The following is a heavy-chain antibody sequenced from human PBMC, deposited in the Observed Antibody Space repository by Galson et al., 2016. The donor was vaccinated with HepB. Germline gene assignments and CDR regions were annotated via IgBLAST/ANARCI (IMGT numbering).Heavy chain of an antibody. CDR3: ARDGLSRTQEDALDI. D-gene: IGHD3-3*02. V-gene: IGHV4-59*01. Sequence: SETLSLTCSVSGGDISPFYWSWIRQSPGKGLEWLGQIYYSGSPKYTPSLKSRLTISVDTSKNQLSLKLTSVTAADTAVYYCARDGLSRTQEDALDIWGRGTLVTVSS. CDR1: GGDISPFY. CDR2: IYYSGSP. J-gene: IGHJ2*01.